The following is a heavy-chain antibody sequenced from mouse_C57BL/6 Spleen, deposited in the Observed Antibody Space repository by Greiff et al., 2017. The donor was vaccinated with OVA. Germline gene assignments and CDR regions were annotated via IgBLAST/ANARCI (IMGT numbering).Heavy chain of an antibody. Sequence: EVKLQESGPGLVKPSQSLSLTCSVTGYSITSGYYWNWIRQFPGNKLEWMGYISYDGSNNYNPSLKNRISITRDTSKNQFFLKLNSVTTEDTATYYCARDKDYDYDVSGFAYWGQGTLVTVSA. J-gene: IGHJ3*01. CDR2: ISYDGSN. V-gene: IGHV3-6*01. CDR3: ARDKDYDYDVSGFAY. CDR1: GYSITSGYY. D-gene: IGHD2-4*01.